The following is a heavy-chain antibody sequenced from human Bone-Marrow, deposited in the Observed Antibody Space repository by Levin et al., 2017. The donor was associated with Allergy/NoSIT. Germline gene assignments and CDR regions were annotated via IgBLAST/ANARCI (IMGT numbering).Heavy chain of an antibody. CDR2: INSDASGT. J-gene: IGHJ4*02. D-gene: IGHD3-22*01. Sequence: LSLTCAASGFPLSRYWMHWVRQSPGKGLVWVSRINSDASGTTYADSVKGRFTISRDNARNTLFLQMNSLRVEDTAVYYCARDPDSSGYSAFEHWGQGTLVTVSS. V-gene: IGHV3-74*03. CDR1: GFPLSRYW. CDR3: ARDPDSSGYSAFEH.